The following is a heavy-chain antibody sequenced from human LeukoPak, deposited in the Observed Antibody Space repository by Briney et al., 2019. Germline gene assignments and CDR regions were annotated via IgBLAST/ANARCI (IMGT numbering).Heavy chain of an antibody. V-gene: IGHV3-23*01. J-gene: IGHJ4*02. CDR3: AKDSEAWQWLVLNY. Sequence: QPGGSLRLSCAASGFTISSYAMSWVRQAPGKGLEWVSAISGSGGSTYYADSVKGRFTISRDNSKNTLYLQMNSLRAEDTAVYYCAKDSEAWQWLVLNYWGQGTLVTVSS. CDR1: GFTISSYA. CDR2: ISGSGGST. D-gene: IGHD6-19*01.